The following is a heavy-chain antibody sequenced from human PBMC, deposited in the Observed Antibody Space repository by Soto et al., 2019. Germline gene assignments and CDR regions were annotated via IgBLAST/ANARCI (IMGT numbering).Heavy chain of an antibody. CDR2: IWYDGSNK. CDR3: ARDHVTIFGVVVSYHDY. D-gene: IGHD3-3*01. V-gene: IGHV3-33*01. CDR1: GFPFSIYG. J-gene: IGHJ4*02. Sequence: GGSLRLSCAASGFPFSIYGMHWVRQSPGKGLEWVAVIWYDGSNKYYADSVKGRFTISRDNSKNTLYLQMNSLRAEDTAVYYCARDHVTIFGVVVSYHDYWGQGTLVTVSS.